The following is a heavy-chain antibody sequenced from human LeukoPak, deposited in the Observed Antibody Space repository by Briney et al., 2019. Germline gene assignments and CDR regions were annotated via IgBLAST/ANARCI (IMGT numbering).Heavy chain of an antibody. CDR3: ARAYYSTSWYGV. V-gene: IGHV4-4*07. CDR2: IYTSGST. Sequence: SETLSLTCTVSGGSISSYYWSWIRQPAGKGLEWIGRIYTSGSTNYNPSLKSRVTMSVDTSKNHFSVRLSSVTAADTAVYYCARAYYSTSWYGVWGQGTLVTVSS. D-gene: IGHD2-2*01. CDR1: GGSISSYY. J-gene: IGHJ4*03.